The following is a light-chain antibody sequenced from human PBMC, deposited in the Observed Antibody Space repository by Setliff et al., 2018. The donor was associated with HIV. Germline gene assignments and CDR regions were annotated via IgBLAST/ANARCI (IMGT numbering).Light chain of an antibody. Sequence: DIQMTQSPPTLSASVGDRVTITCRASQSISSWLAWYQQKPGKAPKLLIYKASSLESGVPSRFSGSGSGTEFTLTISSLQPDDFATYYCQQYNIYSTFGQGTKVDI. CDR3: QQYNIYST. V-gene: IGKV1-5*03. CDR2: KAS. J-gene: IGKJ1*01. CDR1: QSISSW.